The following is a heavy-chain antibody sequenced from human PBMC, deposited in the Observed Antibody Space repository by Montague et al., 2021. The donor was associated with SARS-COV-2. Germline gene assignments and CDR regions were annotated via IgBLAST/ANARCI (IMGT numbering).Heavy chain of an antibody. CDR1: GFSFGDYA. Sequence: SLRLSCAASGFSFGDYAMHWVRLAPGQGLEWVSGISRDSDKIGYGDPVKGRFIVSRDNAKNSLYLQMNSVRIDDTALYFCAKDVLSVPAAGGVFDSWGQGTLVAVSS. D-gene: IGHD6-13*01. V-gene: IGHV3-9*01. CDR2: ISRDSDKI. J-gene: IGHJ4*02. CDR3: AKDVLSVPAAGGVFDS.